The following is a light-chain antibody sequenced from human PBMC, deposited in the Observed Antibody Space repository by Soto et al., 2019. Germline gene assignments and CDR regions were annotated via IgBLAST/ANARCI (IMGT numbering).Light chain of an antibody. Sequence: QSVLTQPPSASGTPGQGVTISCSGSTSNIGGNAVTWYQQVPGTAPKLLIYANDQRPSGVSDRFSGSKSATSASLAISGLQSEDEADYYCAVWDDNLKGLFGGGTKLTVL. J-gene: IGLJ2*01. CDR1: TSNIGGNA. V-gene: IGLV1-44*01. CDR3: AVWDDNLKGL. CDR2: AND.